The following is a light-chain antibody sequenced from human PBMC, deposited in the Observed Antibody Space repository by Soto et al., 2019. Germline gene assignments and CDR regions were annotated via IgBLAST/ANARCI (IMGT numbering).Light chain of an antibody. Sequence: QSVLTQPPSASGSPGQSVTISYTGTSSDVGGYNYVSWYQQHPGKAPKLMIYEVSKRPSGVPDRFSGSKSGNTASLTVSGHQAEDEADYYCSSDAGSNNYVVFGGGTKLTGL. CDR3: SSDAGSNNYVV. J-gene: IGLJ2*01. CDR2: EVS. V-gene: IGLV2-8*01. CDR1: SSDVGGYNY.